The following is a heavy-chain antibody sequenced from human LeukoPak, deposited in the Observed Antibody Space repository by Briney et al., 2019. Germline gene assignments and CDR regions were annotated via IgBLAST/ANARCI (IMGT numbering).Heavy chain of an antibody. J-gene: IGHJ4*02. Sequence: GGSLRLSCVASGLPDSSNYMSWVRQAPGKGLEWVSVIYRDGSSYYAESVKGRFTISRDNSKNTLYIQMNSLRAEDTAVYYCARSFYDILIGYYQYFDYWGQGTLVTVSS. D-gene: IGHD3-9*01. CDR3: ARSFYDILIGYYQYFDY. V-gene: IGHV3-66*01. CDR1: GLPDSSNY. CDR2: IYRDGSS.